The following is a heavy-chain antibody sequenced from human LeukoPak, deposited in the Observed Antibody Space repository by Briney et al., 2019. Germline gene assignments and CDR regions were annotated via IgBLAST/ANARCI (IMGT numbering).Heavy chain of an antibody. CDR2: ISEYNGNS. V-gene: IGHV1-18*01. J-gene: IGHJ5*02. D-gene: IGHD3-9*01. Sequence: GASVKVSCKASGYTFTSYGINWVRQAPGQGLEWVGWISEYNGNSNYAQNLQGRVTMTTDRSTTTAYMELRTLRSDDTAVYYCAGGSGLTGYGWFDPWGQGTLVTVSS. CDR3: AGGSGLTGYGWFDP. CDR1: GYTFTSYG.